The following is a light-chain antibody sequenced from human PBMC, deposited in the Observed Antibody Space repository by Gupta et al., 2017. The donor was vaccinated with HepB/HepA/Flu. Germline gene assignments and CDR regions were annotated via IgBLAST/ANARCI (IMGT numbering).Light chain of an antibody. J-gene: IGKJ5*01. CDR3: RQGKHWPLT. CDR1: QSLVSSDGNTY. V-gene: IGKV2-30*01. CDR2: KVS. Sequence: DVVMTQSPLSLPVTLGQPASISCRSSQSLVSSDGNTYLNWFQQRPGQSPRRLIYKVSNRDSGVPDRFSGSGSGTDFTLKISWVEAEDVGVYYCRQGKHWPLTFGQGTRLEIK.